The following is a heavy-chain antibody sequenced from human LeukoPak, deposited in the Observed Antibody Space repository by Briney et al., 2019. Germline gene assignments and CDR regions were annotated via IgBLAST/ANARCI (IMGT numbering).Heavy chain of an antibody. J-gene: IGHJ1*01. V-gene: IGHV4-4*07. Sequence: SETLSLTCTVSGGSISSYYWSWIRQPAGKGLEWIGRIYTSGSTNYNPSLKSRVTISVDTTKNQFSLKLSSVTAADTAVYYCASATMVRGVIITRRAEYFQHWGQGTLVTVSS. CDR2: IYTSGST. CDR1: GGSISSYY. D-gene: IGHD3-10*01. CDR3: ASATMVRGVIITRRAEYFQH.